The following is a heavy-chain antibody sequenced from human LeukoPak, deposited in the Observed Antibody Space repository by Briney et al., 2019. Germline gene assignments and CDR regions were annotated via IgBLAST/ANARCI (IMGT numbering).Heavy chain of an antibody. D-gene: IGHD6-13*01. CDR2: ISGSGGST. V-gene: IGHV3-23*01. CDR3: AKRGQQLKDASRRPFDY. Sequence: PGGSLRLSCAASGFTFSSYAMSWVRQAPGKGLEWVSAISGSGGSTYYADSVKGRFTISRDNSKNTLYLQMNSLRAEDTAVYYCAKRGQQLKDASRRPFDYWGQGTLVTVSS. J-gene: IGHJ4*02. CDR1: GFTFSSYA.